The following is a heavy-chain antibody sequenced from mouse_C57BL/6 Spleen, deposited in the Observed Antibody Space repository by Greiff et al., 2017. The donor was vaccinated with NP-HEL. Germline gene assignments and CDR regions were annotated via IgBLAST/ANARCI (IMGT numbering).Heavy chain of an antibody. Sequence: VQLQQPGAELVRPGSSVKLSCKASGYTFTSYWMDWVKQRPGQGLEWIGNIYPSDSETHYNQKFKDKATLTVDKSSSTAYMQLSSLTSEDSAVYYCARSNWAYAMDYWGQGTSVTVSS. V-gene: IGHV1-61*01. J-gene: IGHJ4*01. CDR2: IYPSDSET. D-gene: IGHD4-1*01. CDR3: ARSNWAYAMDY. CDR1: GYTFTSYW.